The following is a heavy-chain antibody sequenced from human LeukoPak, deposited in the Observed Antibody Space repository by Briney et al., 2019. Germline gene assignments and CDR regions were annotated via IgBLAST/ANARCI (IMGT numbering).Heavy chain of an antibody. J-gene: IGHJ4*02. CDR2: INPDTGDK. V-gene: IGHV1-8*03. Sequence: ASVKVSCKASGYTFTNYHSNWVGQASGQGLEWMTWINPDTGDKGYARKFQDRATITTDTSISTAYMELSSLSSEDTAVYFCARTTSMTASYYDYWGQGTLVTVSS. CDR3: ARTTSMTASYYDY. D-gene: IGHD2-21*02. CDR1: GYTFTNYH.